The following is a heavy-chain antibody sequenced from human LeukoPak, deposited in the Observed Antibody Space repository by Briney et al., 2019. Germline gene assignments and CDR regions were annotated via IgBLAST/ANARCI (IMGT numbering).Heavy chain of an antibody. D-gene: IGHD3-16*02. V-gene: IGHV1-69*13. J-gene: IGHJ5*02. CDR1: GGTFSSYA. Sequence: SVTVSCKASGGTFSSYAISWVRQAPGQGLEWMGGIIPIFGTANYAQKFQGRVTITADESTSTAYMELSSLRSEDTAVYYCARDRPTPQDDYVWGSYPEGNNWFDPWGQGTLVTVSS. CDR3: ARDRPTPQDDYVWGSYPEGNNWFDP. CDR2: IIPIFGTA.